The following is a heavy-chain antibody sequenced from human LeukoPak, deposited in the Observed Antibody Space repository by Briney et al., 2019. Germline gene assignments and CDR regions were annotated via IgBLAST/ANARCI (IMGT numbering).Heavy chain of an antibody. J-gene: IGHJ4*02. CDR3: AKREYGDYFDY. Sequence: GGSLRLSCAAPGFTFSSYSINWVRQAPGKGLEWVSYISSSSSSTIYYADSVKGRFTISRDNSKNTLYLQMNSLRAEDTAVYYCAKREYGDYFDYWGQGTLVTVSS. CDR2: ISSSSSSTI. D-gene: IGHD4-17*01. CDR1: GFTFSSYS. V-gene: IGHV3-48*01.